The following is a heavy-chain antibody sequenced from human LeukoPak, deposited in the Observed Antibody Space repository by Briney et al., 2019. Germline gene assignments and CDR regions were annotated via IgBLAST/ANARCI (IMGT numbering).Heavy chain of an antibody. CDR1: GGSITNYY. CDR3: AGTNYGSSGYYYRFFDY. Sequence: SETLSLTCTVSGGSITNYYWSWVRRPPGKGLEWVGYMFYSGSASYNPSLKNRVTISVDTSKNQFSLKLNSVTAADTAVYYCAGTNYGSSGYYYRFFDYWGQGTLVTVSS. CDR2: MFYSGSA. V-gene: IGHV4-59*01. J-gene: IGHJ4*02. D-gene: IGHD3-22*01.